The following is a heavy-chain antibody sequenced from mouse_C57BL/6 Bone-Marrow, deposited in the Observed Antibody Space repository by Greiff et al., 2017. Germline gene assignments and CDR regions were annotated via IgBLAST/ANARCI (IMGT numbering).Heavy chain of an antibody. D-gene: IGHD1-1*01. J-gene: IGHJ2*01. CDR2: IYPGSGST. V-gene: IGHV1-55*01. CDR1: GYTFTSYW. CDR3: ARWFTTVGDY. Sequence: QVHVKQSGAELVKPGASVKMSCKVSGYTFTSYWITWVKQRPGQGLEWIGDIYPGSGSTNYNEKFKSKATLTVDTSSSTAYMQLSSLTSEDSAVYYCARWFTTVGDYWGQGTTLTVSS.